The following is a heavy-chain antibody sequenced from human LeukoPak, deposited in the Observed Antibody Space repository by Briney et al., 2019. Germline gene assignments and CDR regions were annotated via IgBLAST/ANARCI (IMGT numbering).Heavy chain of an antibody. D-gene: IGHD3-16*01. CDR1: GYTFSGYG. Sequence: GGSLILACAASGYTFSGYGMNWVRQAPGTGLEWVSYISRGSDDIRYADSVRGRFTISRDNAKNSLSLQMNSLRADDTAVYYCARDPHSGLTRFWGGQGTLVTVSS. CDR2: ISRGSDDI. CDR3: ARDPHSGLTRFW. J-gene: IGHJ4*02. V-gene: IGHV3-48*01.